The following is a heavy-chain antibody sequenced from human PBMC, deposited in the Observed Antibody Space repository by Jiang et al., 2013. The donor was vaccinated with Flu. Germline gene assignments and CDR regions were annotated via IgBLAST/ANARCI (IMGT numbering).Heavy chain of an antibody. V-gene: IGHV1-3*01. CDR2: INPGNGDT. D-gene: IGHD7-27*01. Sequence: GAEVKKPGASLKVSCRASGYPFTTHAIHWVRQAPGQSLEWMGWINPGNGDTQYSKRFQGRITITRDTSANTAYVELSSLRSEDTAVYFCARDRGATGDFDYWGQGSLVTVSS. CDR1: GYPFTTHA. CDR3: ARDRGATGDFDY. J-gene: IGHJ4*02.